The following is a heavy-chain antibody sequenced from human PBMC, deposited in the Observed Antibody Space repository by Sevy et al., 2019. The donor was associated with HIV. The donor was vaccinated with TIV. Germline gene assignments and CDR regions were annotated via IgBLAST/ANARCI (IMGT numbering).Heavy chain of an antibody. V-gene: IGHV4-61*01. CDR1: GVSVTSSANDY. D-gene: IGHD3-9*01. Sequence: SETLSLTCTISGVSVTSSANDYWSWIRQPPGKGLEWIGNVFYFGSTNYNPSLKSRVTISLDTSKKQFSLKLTSVTAADTAVYFCARDQYYDISTSLYAMDVWGQGITVTVSS. CDR3: ARDQYYDISTSLYAMDV. J-gene: IGHJ6*02. CDR2: VFYFGST.